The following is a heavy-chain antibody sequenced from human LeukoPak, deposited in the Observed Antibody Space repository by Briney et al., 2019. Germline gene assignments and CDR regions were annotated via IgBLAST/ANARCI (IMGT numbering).Heavy chain of an antibody. J-gene: IGHJ5*02. CDR2: INPNTGGT. D-gene: IGHD1-1*01. CDR3: ARKMRELPWRWFDP. V-gene: IGHV1-2*02. Sequence: ASVKVSCKASGYNFTGHYLHWVRQAPGQGLEWMGWINPNTGGTQYAQKFQGRATMTSDTSINTAYMELSRLRFDDTATYFCARKMRELPWRWFDPWGQGTLVTISS. CDR1: GYNFTGHY.